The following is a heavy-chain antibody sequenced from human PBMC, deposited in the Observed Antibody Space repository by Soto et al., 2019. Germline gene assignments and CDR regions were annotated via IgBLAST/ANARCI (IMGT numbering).Heavy chain of an antibody. V-gene: IGHV4-59*08. Sequence: PSETLSPTCTVSGGSISSYYWSWIRQPPGKGLEWIGYIYYSGSTNYNPALKSRVTISVDTSKNQFSLKLSSVTAADTAVYYCARSASLRFLEWSILANDYWGQGTLVTVSS. CDR3: ARSASLRFLEWSILANDY. D-gene: IGHD3-3*01. J-gene: IGHJ4*02. CDR2: IYYSGST. CDR1: GGSISSYY.